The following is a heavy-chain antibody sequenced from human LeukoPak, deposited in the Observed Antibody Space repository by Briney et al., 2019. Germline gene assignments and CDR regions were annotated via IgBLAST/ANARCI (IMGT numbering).Heavy chain of an antibody. V-gene: IGHV1-2*02. CDR1: GYTFTGYY. J-gene: IGHJ4*02. CDR3: ARDGEYDSSGYYSVGDY. CDR2: INPNSGGT. Sequence: ASVKLSCKASGYTFTGYYMHWVRQAPGQGLEWMGWINPNSGGTNYAQKFQGRVTMTRDTSISTAYMELSRLRSDDTAVYYCARDGEYDSSGYYSVGDYWGQGTLVTVSS. D-gene: IGHD3-22*01.